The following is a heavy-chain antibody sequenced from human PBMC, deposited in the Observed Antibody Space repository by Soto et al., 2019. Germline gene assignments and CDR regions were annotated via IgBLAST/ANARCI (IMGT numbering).Heavy chain of an antibody. CDR1: GGSFSGYY. D-gene: IGHD6-6*01. V-gene: IGHV4-34*01. J-gene: IGHJ4*02. Sequence: PWETLSLTGAVYGGSFSGYYWSWIRQPPGKGLEWIGEINHSGSTNYNPSLKSRVTISVDTSKNQFSLKLSSVTAADTAVYYCARGSSIAARFPYYFDYWGQGTLVTVSS. CDR2: INHSGST. CDR3: ARGSSIAARFPYYFDY.